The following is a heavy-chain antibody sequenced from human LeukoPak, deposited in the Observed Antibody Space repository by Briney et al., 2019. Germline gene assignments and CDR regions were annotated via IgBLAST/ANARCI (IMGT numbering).Heavy chain of an antibody. Sequence: PGGSLRLSCAASGFTFSSYGMHWVRQAPGRGLEWVAFIRCDGSNKYYADSVKGRFTISRDNSKNTLYLQMNSLRAEDTAVYYCAKDSSSSWYFDYWGQGTLVTVSS. CDR3: AKDSSSSWYFDY. D-gene: IGHD6-13*01. V-gene: IGHV3-30*02. CDR2: IRCDGSNK. CDR1: GFTFSSYG. J-gene: IGHJ4*02.